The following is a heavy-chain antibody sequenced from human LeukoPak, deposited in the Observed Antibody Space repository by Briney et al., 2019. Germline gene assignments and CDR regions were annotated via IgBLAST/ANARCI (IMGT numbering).Heavy chain of an antibody. D-gene: IGHD3-10*01. Sequence: GGSLRLSCSASGFSFSDHYMSWIRQAPGKGLEWISYNSQRGDHIFYADSVKGRFTVSRDDAKNLLYLQMSSLRAEDTAVYYCWHPMIQGAVSWGQGTLVTVSS. J-gene: IGHJ5*02. CDR3: WHPMIQGAVS. V-gene: IGHV3-11*04. CDR1: GFSFSDHY. CDR2: NSQRGDHI.